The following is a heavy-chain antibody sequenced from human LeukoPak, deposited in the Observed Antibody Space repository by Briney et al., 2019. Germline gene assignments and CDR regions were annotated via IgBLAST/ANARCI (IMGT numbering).Heavy chain of an antibody. V-gene: IGHV3-21*01. Sequence: GGSLRLSCAASGFTFSSYGMSWVRQAPGKGLEWVSPISGRNTDIYYADSVKGRFTIPRDNAKNSLYLQINSLRAEDTAIYYCARRGYYDSSGYDYWGQGTLVTVSS. J-gene: IGHJ4*02. D-gene: IGHD3-22*01. CDR3: ARRGYYDSSGYDY. CDR2: ISGRNTDI. CDR1: GFTFSSYG.